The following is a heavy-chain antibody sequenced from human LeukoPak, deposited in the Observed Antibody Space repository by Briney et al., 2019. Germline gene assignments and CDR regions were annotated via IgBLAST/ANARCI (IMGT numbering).Heavy chain of an antibody. J-gene: IGHJ6*02. Sequence: ASVKVSCKASGYTFTSYGISWVRQAPGQGLEWMGWISAYNGNTNYAQKLQGRVTMTTDTSTSTAYMELRSLRSDDTAVYYCARDQRYDFWSGFLSYYYGMDVWGQGTTVTVSS. CDR3: ARDQRYDFWSGFLSYYYGMDV. D-gene: IGHD3-3*01. CDR2: ISAYNGNT. CDR1: GYTFTSYG. V-gene: IGHV1-18*01.